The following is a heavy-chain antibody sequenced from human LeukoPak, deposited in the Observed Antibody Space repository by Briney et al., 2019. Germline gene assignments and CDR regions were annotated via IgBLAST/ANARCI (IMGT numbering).Heavy chain of an antibody. D-gene: IGHD1-26*01. V-gene: IGHV3-33*06. J-gene: IGHJ4*02. Sequence: GGSLTLSCAASGFTFSSYGMHWVRQAPGKGLEWVALIWYDGSNKYYADSVKGRFTISRDNSKNTLYLQMNSLTAEDTAVYYCAKDLGTNKLVDYWGQGTLVTVSS. CDR2: IWYDGSNK. CDR3: AKDLGTNKLVDY. CDR1: GFTFSSYG.